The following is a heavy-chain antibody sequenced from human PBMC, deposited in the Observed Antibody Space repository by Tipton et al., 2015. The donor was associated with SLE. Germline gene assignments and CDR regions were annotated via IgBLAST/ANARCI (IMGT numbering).Heavy chain of an antibody. CDR2: ISGSGGST. D-gene: IGHD5-18*01. V-gene: IGHV3-23*01. CDR1: GFTFSSYS. J-gene: IGHJ4*02. Sequence: SLRLSCAASGFTFSSYSMNWVRQAPGKGLEWVSAISGSGGSTYYADSVKGRLTISRDNSKNTLYLQMNSLRAEDTAVYYCAKDSSPVQLWHYWGQGTLVTVSS. CDR3: AKDSSPVQLWHY.